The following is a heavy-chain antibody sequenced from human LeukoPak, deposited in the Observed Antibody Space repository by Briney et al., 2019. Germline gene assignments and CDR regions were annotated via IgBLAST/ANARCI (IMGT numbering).Heavy chain of an antibody. D-gene: IGHD1-1*01. V-gene: IGHV4-34*01. Sequence: SETLSLTCAVYGGSFSGYYWSWIRQPPGKGLEWIGEINHSGSTNYNPSLKSRVTISVDTSKNQFSLKLSSVTAADTAVYYCARLSRNGVRSFDPWGQGTLVTVSS. J-gene: IGHJ5*02. CDR3: ARLSRNGVRSFDP. CDR1: GGSFSGYY. CDR2: INHSGST.